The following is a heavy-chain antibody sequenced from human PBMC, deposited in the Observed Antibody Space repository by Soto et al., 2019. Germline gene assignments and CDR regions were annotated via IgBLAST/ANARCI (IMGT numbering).Heavy chain of an antibody. CDR3: ARSRGGGASRGDY. J-gene: IGHJ4*02. CDR2: INAGNGNT. Sequence: QVQLVQSGAEEKKPGASVKVSCKASGYTFTSYAMHWVRQAPGQRLEWMGWINAGNGNTKYSQKFQGRVTITRDTSATTANMELSSLRSEDTAVYYCARSRGGGASRGDYWGQGTLVTVSS. D-gene: IGHD2-2*01. V-gene: IGHV1-3*05. CDR1: GYTFTSYA.